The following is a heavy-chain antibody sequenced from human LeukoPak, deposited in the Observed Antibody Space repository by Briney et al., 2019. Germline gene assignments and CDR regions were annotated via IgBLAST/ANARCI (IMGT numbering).Heavy chain of an antibody. D-gene: IGHD6-19*01. J-gene: IGHJ4*02. Sequence: GGSLRLSCAASGFTFSSYWMSWVRQAPGKGLEWVANINQDGTEKNYVDSVKGRFTISRDNAKNSLYLQMNSLRAEDTALYYCARDPEEWPVPIDCWGQGTLVTVSS. CDR1: GFTFSSYW. CDR3: ARDPEEWPVPIDC. CDR2: INQDGTEK. V-gene: IGHV3-7*01.